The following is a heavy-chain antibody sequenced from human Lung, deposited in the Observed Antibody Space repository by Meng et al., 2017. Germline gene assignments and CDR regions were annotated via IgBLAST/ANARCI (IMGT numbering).Heavy chain of an antibody. CDR1: GFTFSRNA. CDR2: ISYDGSNQ. Sequence: VSLWAVGGGAGQHGRSLRLSCAGSGFTFSRNAMHWVRHAPGKGLEWVAAISYDGSNQHYADSVKGRFTISRDNSENTLYLQMNSLRAEDTAVYYCARNNYGDYYFDYWGQGTLVTVSS. V-gene: IGHV3-30*16. J-gene: IGHJ4*02. D-gene: IGHD4-17*01. CDR3: ARNNYGDYYFDY.